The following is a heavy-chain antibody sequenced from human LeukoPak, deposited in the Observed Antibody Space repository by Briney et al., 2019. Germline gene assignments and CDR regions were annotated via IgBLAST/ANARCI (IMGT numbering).Heavy chain of an antibody. CDR3: AKDYYGSGSYLSNDY. Sequence: PGGSLRLPCAASGFTFSSYAMSWVRQAPGKGLEWVSAISGSGGSTYYADSVKGRFTISRDNSKNTLYLQMNSLRAEDTAVYYCAKDYYGSGSYLSNDYWGQGTLVTVSS. V-gene: IGHV3-23*01. D-gene: IGHD3-10*01. J-gene: IGHJ4*02. CDR1: GFTFSSYA. CDR2: ISGSGGST.